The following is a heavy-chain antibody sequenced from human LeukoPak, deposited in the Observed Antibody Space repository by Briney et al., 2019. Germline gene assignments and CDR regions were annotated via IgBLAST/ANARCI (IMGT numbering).Heavy chain of an antibody. CDR2: ISGGGFST. J-gene: IGHJ4*02. Sequence: GGTLRLSCAASGFTFSYFGMSWVRQAPGKGLEWVSAISGGGFSTYYADSVKGRFTISRDNSKNTLYLQMNGLRAEDTAVYYCAKDSAKKYDDYWGQGTLVTVSS. CDR3: AKDSAKKYDDY. D-gene: IGHD2/OR15-2a*01. V-gene: IGHV3-23*01. CDR1: GFTFSYFG.